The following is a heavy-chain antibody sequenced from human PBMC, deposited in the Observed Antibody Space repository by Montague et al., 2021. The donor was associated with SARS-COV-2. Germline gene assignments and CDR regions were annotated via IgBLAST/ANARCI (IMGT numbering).Heavy chain of an antibody. D-gene: IGHD3-16*01. Sequence: PLRLSCAASGFSFSGHYIHWVRQAPGKGLVWVSRINSDGKKINYADFAKGRFTISRDNAKNTAYLQINGLRGDDTAVYYCGRGLNPGMGEGDHWGQGTLVTVSS. J-gene: IGHJ4*02. CDR2: INSDGKKI. V-gene: IGHV3-74*01. CDR3: GRGLNPGMGEGDH. CDR1: GFSFSGHY.